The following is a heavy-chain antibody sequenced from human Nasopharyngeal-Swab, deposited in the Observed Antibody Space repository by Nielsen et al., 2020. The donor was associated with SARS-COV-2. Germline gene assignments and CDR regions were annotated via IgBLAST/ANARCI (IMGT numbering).Heavy chain of an antibody. Sequence: ASVKVSCKASGYTFTRYYIHWVRQAPGQGLEWMGIINPGGGSARYPQNFQGRVTMTRDTSTTTVYMELSSLRSEDTAVYYCARGGDPREVVAATDCFDPRSQGTLVTVSS. CDR1: GYTFTRYY. J-gene: IGHJ5*02. D-gene: IGHD2-15*01. CDR2: INPGGGSA. V-gene: IGHV1-46*01. CDR3: ARGGDPREVVAATDCFDP.